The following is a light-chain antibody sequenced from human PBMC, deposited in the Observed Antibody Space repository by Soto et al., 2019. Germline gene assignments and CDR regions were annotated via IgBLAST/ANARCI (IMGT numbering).Light chain of an antibody. Sequence: DIVLTQSPGTLSLSPGERATLSCRASQSVANYLLWFQQKSGQAPRLLIYDASNRASGIPARFSGSGSGTDFTLTISSLEPEDFAVYFCHHRSKWPYTFGQGTKLEIK. CDR1: QSVANY. CDR2: DAS. CDR3: HHRSKWPYT. J-gene: IGKJ2*01. V-gene: IGKV3-11*01.